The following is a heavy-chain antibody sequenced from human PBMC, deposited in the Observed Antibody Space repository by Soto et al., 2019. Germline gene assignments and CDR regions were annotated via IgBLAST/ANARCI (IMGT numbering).Heavy chain of an antibody. CDR2: VSIGGST. CDR1: GFTFSSYA. Sequence: GGSLRLSCAASGFTFSSYAMGWVRQGPGKGLEWVAVVSIGGSTHYADSVGGRFTISRDNSKNTLSLQMNSLTAEDTAVYFCAKRRGAGGHFDYWGQGALVTVSS. D-gene: IGHD2-15*01. V-gene: IGHV3-23*01. J-gene: IGHJ4*02. CDR3: AKRRGAGGHFDY.